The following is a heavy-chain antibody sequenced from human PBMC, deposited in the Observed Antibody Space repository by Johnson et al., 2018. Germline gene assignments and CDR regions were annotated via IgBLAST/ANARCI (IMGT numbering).Heavy chain of an antibody. D-gene: IGHD5-18*01. Sequence: EVQLVESGGGLVEPGGSLRLSCAASGFTFSSYSMNWVRQAPGKGLEWVSSISSTSAYIFHADSVKGRFTISRDNAKNSLYLQMNSLRAEDTALYYCARGRDETYSSVSDFDYWGQGTLVTVSS. V-gene: IGHV3-21*01. CDR1: GFTFSSYS. CDR3: ARGRDETYSSVSDFDY. CDR2: ISSTSAYI. J-gene: IGHJ4*02.